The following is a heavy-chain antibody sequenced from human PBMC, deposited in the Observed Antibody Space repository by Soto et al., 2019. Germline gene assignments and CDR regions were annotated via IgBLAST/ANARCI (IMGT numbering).Heavy chain of an antibody. V-gene: IGHV4-34*01. CDR1: GGSFSGYY. J-gene: IGHJ3*02. Sequence: QVQLQQWGAGLLKSSETLSLTCAVYGGSFSGYYWSWIRQPPGKGLEWIGEINYSGSTNYNPSLKSRVTISVDPPKNQRSLKLSSVTAADTAVYYCARTYGSGSRGTLDIWGQGTMVTVSS. CDR2: INYSGST. D-gene: IGHD3-10*01. CDR3: ARTYGSGSRGTLDI.